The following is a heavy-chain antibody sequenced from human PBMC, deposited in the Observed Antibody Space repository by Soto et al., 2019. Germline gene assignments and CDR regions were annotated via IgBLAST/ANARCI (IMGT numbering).Heavy chain of an antibody. J-gene: IGHJ6*02. CDR1: GGSISSYY. CDR3: SSSESYYYYGMDV. D-gene: IGHD6-6*01. Sequence: SETLSLTCTVSGGSISSYYWSWIRQPPGKGLEWIGYIYYSGSTNYNPSLKSRVTISVDTSKNQFSLKLSSVTAADTAVYYCSSSESYYYYGMDVWGQGTTVTAP. V-gene: IGHV4-59*01. CDR2: IYYSGST.